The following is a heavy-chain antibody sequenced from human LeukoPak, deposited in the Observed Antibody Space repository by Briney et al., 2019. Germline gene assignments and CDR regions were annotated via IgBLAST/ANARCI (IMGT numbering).Heavy chain of an antibody. CDR3: ARVTDYVLYYVMDV. Sequence: KPSETLSLTCTVSGGSISIYYWSWIRQPPGKGLEWIGYIYYSGSTNYNPSLKSRVTISVDTSKNQFSLKLSSVTAADTAVYYCARVTDYVLYYVMDVWGQGTTVTVSS. J-gene: IGHJ6*02. D-gene: IGHD4-17*01. V-gene: IGHV4-59*01. CDR2: IYYSGST. CDR1: GGSISIYY.